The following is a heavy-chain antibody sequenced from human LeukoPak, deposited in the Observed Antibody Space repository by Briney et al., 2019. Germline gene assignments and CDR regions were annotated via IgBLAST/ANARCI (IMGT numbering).Heavy chain of an antibody. CDR2: IYTSGST. J-gene: IGHJ4*02. CDR3: VNYYDSSDYQQPNHFDY. D-gene: IGHD3-22*01. CDR1: GGSISSYY. Sequence: SETLSLTCTVSGGSISSYYWSSIRQPAGKGLEWIGRIYTSGSTNYNPSLKSRVTMSVDTTKNQFSLKLSSVTAADTAVYYCVNYYDSSDYQQPNHFDYWGQGTLSPSRQ. V-gene: IGHV4-4*07.